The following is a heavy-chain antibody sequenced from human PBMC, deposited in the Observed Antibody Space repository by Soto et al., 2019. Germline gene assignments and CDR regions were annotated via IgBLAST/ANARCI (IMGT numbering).Heavy chain of an antibody. V-gene: IGHV5-10-1*03. D-gene: IGHD3-10*01. J-gene: IGHJ4*02. CDR1: GYNFVTYW. CDR3: TRLFGASGDFDL. CDR2: IDPSDSYT. Sequence: EVQLVQSGAELKKPGESLRISCQGSGYNFVTYWIAWVRQVPGEGLEWMGRIDPSDSYTNYSPSFQGHVSISVDKSNSTSYLQWTSLKASDSAVYFCTRLFGASGDFDLWGQGTLVTVSS.